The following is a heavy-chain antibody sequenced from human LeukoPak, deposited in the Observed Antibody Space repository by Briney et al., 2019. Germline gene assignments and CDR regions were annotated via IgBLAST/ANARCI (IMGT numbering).Heavy chain of an antibody. Sequence: GGSLRLSCAASGFTVSNNYMSWVRQAPGKGLEWVSVIYSGGGTSYADSVKGRFTISRDNSKNTLDLQMNSLRADDTAVYYCAKDLRVAVGRGYFEYWGQGTLVTVSS. D-gene: IGHD6-19*01. CDR1: GFTVSNNY. V-gene: IGHV3-53*01. J-gene: IGHJ4*02. CDR2: IYSGGGT. CDR3: AKDLRVAVGRGYFEY.